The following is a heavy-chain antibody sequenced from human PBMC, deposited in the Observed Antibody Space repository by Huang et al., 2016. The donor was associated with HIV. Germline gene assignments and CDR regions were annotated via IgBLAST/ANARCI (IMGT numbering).Heavy chain of an antibody. D-gene: IGHD3-22*01. CDR3: ARDPRIQSWLNFFDY. Sequence: EVQLVESGGGLVQTGGSLRLSCAASGFSISSYWLHWVSQAPGKGRVWVSRINMAGSSTIYADSVNVRCTISRDNAKNTLYLQMNSLRAEDTAVYYCARDPRIQSWLNFFDYWGQGTLVSVSS. CDR2: INMAGSST. J-gene: IGHJ4*02. CDR1: GFSISSYW. V-gene: IGHV3-74*01.